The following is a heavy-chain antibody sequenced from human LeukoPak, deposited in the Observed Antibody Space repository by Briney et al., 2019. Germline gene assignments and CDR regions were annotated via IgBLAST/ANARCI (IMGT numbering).Heavy chain of an antibody. D-gene: IGHD3-10*01. CDR1: GGSVSSYY. V-gene: IGHV4-4*07. CDR3: ARDSPGAYFDY. J-gene: IGHJ4*02. CDR2: IYTSGTT. Sequence: PSETLSLTCTVSGGSVSSYYWSWIRQPAGKGLEWIGRIYTSGTTDYNPSLKSRVTISVDTSKNRFSLNLSSVTAADTAVYYCARDSPGAYFDYWGQGTLVTASS.